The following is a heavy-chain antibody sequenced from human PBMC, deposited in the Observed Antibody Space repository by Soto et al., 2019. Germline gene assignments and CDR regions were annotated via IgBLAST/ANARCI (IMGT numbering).Heavy chain of an antibody. CDR3: AREPNSSGYYDY. J-gene: IGHJ4*02. CDR2: ISYDGSNK. CDR1: GFTFSSYA. D-gene: IGHD3-22*01. V-gene: IGHV3-30-3*01. Sequence: QVQLVESGGGVVQPGRSLRLSCAASGFTFSSYAMHWVRQAPGKGLEWVAVISYDGSNKYYADSVKGRFTISRDNSKNTLYLQMNSLRAEDTAVYYCAREPNSSGYYDYWGQGTLVTVSS.